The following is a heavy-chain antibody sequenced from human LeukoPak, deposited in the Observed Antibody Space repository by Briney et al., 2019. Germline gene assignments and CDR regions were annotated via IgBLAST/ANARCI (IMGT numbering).Heavy chain of an antibody. CDR2: IRYDGGNK. CDR3: ARVQFYGANSFDPLDI. Sequence: PGGSLRLSCAASGFFFSTHGMHWVRQAPGKGLEWVAFIRYDGGNKDYADSVQGRFTVSRDNSENTLFLQMSSLRSEDTAVYYCARVQFYGANSFDPLDIWGQGTMVIVSS. J-gene: IGHJ3*02. D-gene: IGHD4/OR15-4a*01. V-gene: IGHV3-30*02. CDR1: GFFFSTHG.